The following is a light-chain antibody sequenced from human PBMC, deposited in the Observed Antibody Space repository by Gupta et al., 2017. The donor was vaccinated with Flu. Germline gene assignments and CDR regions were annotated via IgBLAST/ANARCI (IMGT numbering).Light chain of an antibody. V-gene: IGKV1-5*01. Sequence: DIQMTPSPSSLSASVGDAVTITCRASQSISSYLNWYQQKPGKAPNILIYAASSLESGVPSRFSGSGSGTEFTLTISSLHQDDFASYYCQQNDNNYQTFGQGTKVEI. CDR2: AAS. CDR1: QSISSY. J-gene: IGKJ1*01. CDR3: QQNDNNYQT.